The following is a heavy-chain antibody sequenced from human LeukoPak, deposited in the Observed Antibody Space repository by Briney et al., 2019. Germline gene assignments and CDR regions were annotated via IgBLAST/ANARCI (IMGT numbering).Heavy chain of an antibody. V-gene: IGHV3-21*01. CDR1: GFSFSTYS. CDR3: ARVDMTIRALDY. D-gene: IGHD4/OR15-4a*01. CDR2: ISSSSSYI. Sequence: GGSLRLSCAASGFSFSTYSMNWVRQAPGKGLEWVSSISSSSSYIYYADSLMGRFTISRDNAKSSLYLEMNSLRAEDTAIYYCARVDMTIRALDYWGRGTPVTVSS. J-gene: IGHJ4*02.